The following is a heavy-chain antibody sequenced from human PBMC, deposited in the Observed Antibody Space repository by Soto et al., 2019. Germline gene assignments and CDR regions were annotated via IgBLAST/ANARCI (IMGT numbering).Heavy chain of an antibody. J-gene: IGHJ4*02. D-gene: IGHD3-22*01. V-gene: IGHV3-72*01. CDR1: GFTFSDHY. Sequence: EVQLVESGGGLVQPGGSLRLSCAASGFTFSDHYMEWVRQAPGKGLEWVGRTRNKANSYTTEYAASVKGRFTISRDDSKNSLYLQMKSLKTEDTAVYYCARGDYYDSSGYYSPKPFDYWGQGTRVTVSS. CDR3: ARGDYYDSSGYYSPKPFDY. CDR2: TRNKANSYTT.